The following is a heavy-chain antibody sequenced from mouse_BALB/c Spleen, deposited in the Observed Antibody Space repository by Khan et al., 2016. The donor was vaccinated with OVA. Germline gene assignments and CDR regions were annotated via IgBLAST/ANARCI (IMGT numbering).Heavy chain of an antibody. CDR3: DRNYYYGRNGIDF. V-gene: IGHV2-2*02. CDR1: GFSLTSYG. J-gene: IGHJ4*01. D-gene: IGHD1-1*01. CDR2: IWSGGST. Sequence: QVQLKESGPGLVQPSQSLSITCTVSGFSLTSYGVHWVRQSPGKGLEWLGVIWSGGSTDYNAAFISRLSISKDNSKSQVFFKMISLQANDTGRYNCDRNYYYGRNGIDFWGQGTSVTVSS.